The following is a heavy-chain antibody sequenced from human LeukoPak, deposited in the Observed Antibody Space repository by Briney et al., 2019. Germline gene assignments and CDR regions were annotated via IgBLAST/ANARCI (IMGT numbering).Heavy chain of an antibody. V-gene: IGHV1-24*01. D-gene: IGHD1-1*01. J-gene: IGHJ3*02. Sequence: ASVKVSCKVSGYTLTELSMHRVRQAPGKGLEWMGGFDPEDGETIYAQKFQGRVTMTEDTSTDTAYIELSSLRSEDTAVYYCATDRGRVDAFDIWGQGTMVTVSS. CDR1: GYTLTELS. CDR2: FDPEDGET. CDR3: ATDRGRVDAFDI.